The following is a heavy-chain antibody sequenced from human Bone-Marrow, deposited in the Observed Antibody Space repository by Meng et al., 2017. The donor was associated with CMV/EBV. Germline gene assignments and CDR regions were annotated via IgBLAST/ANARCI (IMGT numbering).Heavy chain of an antibody. CDR1: GGTFSSYA. J-gene: IGHJ4*02. D-gene: IGHD2/OR15-2a*01. V-gene: IGHV1-69*12. Sequence: QVQRERGGAEVKKPGSPVKVSCKASGGTFSSYAISCVRQAPGQGLEWMGGIIPIFGTANYAQKFQGRVTITADESTSTAYMELSSLRSEDTAVYYCASWAGNTFDYWGQGTLVTVSS. CDR2: IIPIFGTA. CDR3: ASWAGNTFDY.